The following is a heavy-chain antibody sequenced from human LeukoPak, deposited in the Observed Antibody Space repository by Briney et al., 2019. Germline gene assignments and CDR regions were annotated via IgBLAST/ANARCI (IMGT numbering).Heavy chain of an antibody. J-gene: IGHJ4*02. Sequence: PGGSLRLSCTASGFTFRNYGMNWVRQAPGKGLEWVAGIWYDGSNKDYVDSVKGRFTISRDNSKNTLYLEMNSLTVEDTAVYYCAKGRGGSSNWGPDYWGQGTQVTVSS. CDR1: GFTFRNYG. D-gene: IGHD7-27*01. CDR2: IWYDGSNK. CDR3: AKGRGGSSNWGPDY. V-gene: IGHV3-33*06.